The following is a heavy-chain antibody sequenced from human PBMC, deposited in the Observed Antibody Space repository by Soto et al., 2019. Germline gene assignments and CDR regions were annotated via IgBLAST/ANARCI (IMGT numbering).Heavy chain of an antibody. V-gene: IGHV1-69*01. CDR3: ARDPGERGYGDYYYYGMDV. J-gene: IGHJ6*02. D-gene: IGHD3-16*01. CDR2: IIPIFGTA. Sequence: QVQLVQSGAEVKKLGSSVKVSCKASGGTFSSYAISWVRQAPGQGLEWMGGIIPIFGTANYAQKFQGRVTITADESTSTAYMELSSLRSEDTAVYYCARDPGERGYGDYYYYGMDVWGQGTTVTVSS. CDR1: GGTFSSYA.